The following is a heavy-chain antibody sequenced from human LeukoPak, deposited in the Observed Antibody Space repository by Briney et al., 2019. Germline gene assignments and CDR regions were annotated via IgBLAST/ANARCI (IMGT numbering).Heavy chain of an antibody. CDR2: IYYSGSA. Sequence: SETLPLTCTVSGGSISTSGYYWGWIRQPPGKGLEWIGSIYYSGSAYYNPSLKRRVTISVDTSKNHFSLKLSSVTAADTAVYYCARDCPAYCNGGSCYYYYYMDVWGKGTTVTVSS. D-gene: IGHD2-15*01. J-gene: IGHJ6*03. CDR1: GGSISTSGYY. V-gene: IGHV4-39*07. CDR3: ARDCPAYCNGGSCYYYYYMDV.